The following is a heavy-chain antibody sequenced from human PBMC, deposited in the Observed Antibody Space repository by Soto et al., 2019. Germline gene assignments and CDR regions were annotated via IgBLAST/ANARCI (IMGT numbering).Heavy chain of an antibody. V-gene: IGHV4-59*02. J-gene: IGHJ4*02. D-gene: IGHD6-19*01. CDR2: INNNGNT. CDR3: ARDRTTGSLWAGIDY. CDR1: GGSVSGYH. Sequence: SETLSLTCNVFGGSVSGYHWSWIRQPPGKGLEWIGYINNNGNTNYNPSLQSRVTISVDTPKNQFSLKLSSVTAADTAVYYCARDRTTGSLWAGIDYWGQGILVTVSS.